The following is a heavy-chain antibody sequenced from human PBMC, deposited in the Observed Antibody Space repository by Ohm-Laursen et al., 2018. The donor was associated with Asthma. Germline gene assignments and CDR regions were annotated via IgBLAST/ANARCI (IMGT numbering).Heavy chain of an antibody. CDR2: ISSSSSYI. D-gene: IGHD2-15*01. CDR3: ARSSGHCSGGSCSGHFDY. Sequence: SLRLSCSASGYTFSRYSIHWIRQAPGKGLEWASSISSSSSYIYYADSVKGRFTISRDNAKNSLYLQMNSLRAEDTAVYYCARSSGHCSGGSCSGHFDYWGQGTLVTVSS. V-gene: IGHV3-21*01. CDR1: GYTFSRYS. J-gene: IGHJ4*02.